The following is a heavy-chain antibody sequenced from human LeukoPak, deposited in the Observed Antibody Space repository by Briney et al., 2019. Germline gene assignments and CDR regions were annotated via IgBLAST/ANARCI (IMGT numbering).Heavy chain of an antibody. D-gene: IGHD3-22*01. V-gene: IGHV1-46*01. J-gene: IGHJ1*01. CDR2: INPTDGTT. CDR1: GYTFTKSDY. CDR3: ATVSYYYDSSGYQGYFQH. Sequence: ASVKVSCKASGYTFTKSDYVHWVRQAPGQGLEWMGIINPTDGTTFYAQKFQGRVTMTEDTSTDTAYMELSSLRSEDAAVYYCATVSYYYDSSGYQGYFQHWGQGTLVTVSS.